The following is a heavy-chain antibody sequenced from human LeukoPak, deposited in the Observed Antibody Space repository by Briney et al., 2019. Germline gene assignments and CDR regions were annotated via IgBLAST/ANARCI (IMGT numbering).Heavy chain of an antibody. Sequence: GGSLRLACAASGFTFSSYSMSWVRQAPGKGLGWVSYISGGSSTTYYADSVKGPFTISRDNSKISLYLQMNSLRAADTAVYYCARDKGTSYRSSFDYWGQGPLVTVSS. J-gene: IGHJ4*02. CDR3: ARDKGTSYRSSFDY. CDR2: ISGGSSTT. D-gene: IGHD6-6*01. CDR1: GFTFSSYS. V-gene: IGHV3-48*01.